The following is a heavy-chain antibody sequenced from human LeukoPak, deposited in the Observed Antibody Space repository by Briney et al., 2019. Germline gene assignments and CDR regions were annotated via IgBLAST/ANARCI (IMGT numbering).Heavy chain of an antibody. Sequence: SVKVSCKASGGTFSSYAISWVRQAPGQGLEWMGGIIPIFGTANYAQKFQGRVTITADESTSTAYMELSSLRSEDTAVYYCARDRILDTAMMRTYGMDVWGQGSTVTVSS. CDR2: IIPIFGTA. CDR3: ARDRILDTAMMRTYGMDV. V-gene: IGHV1-69*01. CDR1: GGTFSSYA. J-gene: IGHJ6*02. D-gene: IGHD5-18*01.